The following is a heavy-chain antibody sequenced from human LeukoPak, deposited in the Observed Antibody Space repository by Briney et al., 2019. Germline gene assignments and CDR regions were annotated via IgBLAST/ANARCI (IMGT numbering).Heavy chain of an antibody. CDR3: ARDTSLLIAAAAFDY. D-gene: IGHD6-13*01. CDR1: GFTFSSYS. Sequence: GGSLRLSCAASGFTFSSYSMNWVRQAPGKGLEWVSSISSSSNYIYYADSVKGRFTISRDNAKNSLYLQMNSLRAEDTAVYYCARDTSLLIAAAAFDYWGQGTLVTVSS. V-gene: IGHV3-21*01. CDR2: ISSSSNYI. J-gene: IGHJ4*02.